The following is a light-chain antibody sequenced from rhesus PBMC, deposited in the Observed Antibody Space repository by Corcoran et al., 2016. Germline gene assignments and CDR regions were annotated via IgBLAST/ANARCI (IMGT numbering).Light chain of an antibody. CDR2: DAS. CDR3: QQYSNWPRT. J-gene: IGKJ1*01. CDR1: QSVSCS. Sequence: EIVLTQSPATLSLSPGERATLSCRASQSVSCSLAWYQQKPGQAPRLLIYDASSRATGIPDRFRGSGYGTYLTLTSSSLEPEDVGVYYCQQYSNWPRTFGQGTKVEIK. V-gene: IGKV3-35*01.